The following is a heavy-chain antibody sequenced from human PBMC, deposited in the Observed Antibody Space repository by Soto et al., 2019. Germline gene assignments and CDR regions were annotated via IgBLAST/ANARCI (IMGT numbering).Heavy chain of an antibody. CDR2: IRSKAYGGTT. V-gene: IGHV3-49*03. D-gene: IGHD3-3*01. CDR3: TSSEYYDFWSGYPVDYYYGMDV. J-gene: IGHJ6*02. CDR1: GFTFGDYA. Sequence: PGGSLRLSCTASGFTFGDYAMSWFRQAPGKGLEWVGFIRSKAYGGTTEYAASVKGRFTISRDDSKSIAYLQMNSLKTEDTAVYYCTSSEYYDFWSGYPVDYYYGMDVWGQGTTVTVS.